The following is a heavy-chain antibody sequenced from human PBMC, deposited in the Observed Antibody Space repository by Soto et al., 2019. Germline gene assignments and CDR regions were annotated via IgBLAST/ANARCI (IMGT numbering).Heavy chain of an antibody. CDR3: ANGQYQLPLDY. D-gene: IGHD2-2*01. Sequence: GGSLRLSCAASGFTFSSYGMHWVRQAPGKGLEWVAVISYDGSNKYYADSVKGRFTISRDNSKKTLYLQMNSLRAEDTAVYYCANGQYQLPLDYWGQGTLVTVSS. J-gene: IGHJ4*02. CDR2: ISYDGSNK. CDR1: GFTFSSYG. V-gene: IGHV3-30*18.